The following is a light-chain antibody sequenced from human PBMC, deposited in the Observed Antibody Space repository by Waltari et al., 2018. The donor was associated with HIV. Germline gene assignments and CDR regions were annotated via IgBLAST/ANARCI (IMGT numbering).Light chain of an antibody. CDR3: AAWDDRWTSVV. CDR2: RNY. Sequence: QSVPTQPPSASGTPGQTVTLSCSGSTSNIGRDDVYCYQQFPGTAPRLVIHRNYQRPSGVPDRFSGSKSGTSASLTISWLRSDDEAEYYCAAWDDRWTSVVFGGGTKLTVL. V-gene: IGLV1-47*01. J-gene: IGLJ2*01. CDR1: TSNIGRDD.